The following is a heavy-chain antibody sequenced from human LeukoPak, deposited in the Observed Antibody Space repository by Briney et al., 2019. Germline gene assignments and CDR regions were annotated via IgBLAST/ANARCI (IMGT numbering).Heavy chain of an antibody. J-gene: IGHJ4*02. D-gene: IGHD3-10*01. CDR3: ARQRGVRGVIRFDY. Sequence: SETLSLTCAVYGGSFSGYYWSWIRQPPGKGLEWIGEINHSGSTNYNPSLKSRVTISVDTSKNQFSLKLSSVTAADTAVYYCARQRGVRGVIRFDYWGQGTLVTVSS. CDR1: GGSFSGYY. V-gene: IGHV4-34*01. CDR2: INHSGST.